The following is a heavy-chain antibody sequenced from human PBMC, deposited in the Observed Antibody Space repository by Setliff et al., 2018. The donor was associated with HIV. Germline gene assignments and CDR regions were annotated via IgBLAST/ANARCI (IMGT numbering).Heavy chain of an antibody. CDR1: GYTFSTYD. Sequence: EASVKVSCKASGYTFSTYDFNWVRQAAGQGLEWMGWMSPKNNGSGFAQKFQARLNMTWNTSTNTAYMELRSLTSDDTAVYYCARGRYNSRIDVWGQGTTVTVSS. J-gene: IGHJ6*02. CDR3: ARGRYNSRIDV. D-gene: IGHD5-18*01. CDR2: MSPKNNGS. V-gene: IGHV1-8*01.